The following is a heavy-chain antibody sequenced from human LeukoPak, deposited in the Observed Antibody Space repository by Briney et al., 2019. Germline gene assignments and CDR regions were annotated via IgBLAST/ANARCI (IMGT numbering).Heavy chain of an antibody. Sequence: GGSLRLSCAASGFTFSSYAMNWVRQAPGKGLEWVSYISSSGSTIYYADSVKGRLTISRDDAKNSLYLQMNSLRAEDTAVYYCARDSSSWRDAFDIWGQGTMVTVSS. V-gene: IGHV3-48*03. D-gene: IGHD6-13*01. J-gene: IGHJ3*02. CDR2: ISSSGSTI. CDR3: ARDSSSWRDAFDI. CDR1: GFTFSSYA.